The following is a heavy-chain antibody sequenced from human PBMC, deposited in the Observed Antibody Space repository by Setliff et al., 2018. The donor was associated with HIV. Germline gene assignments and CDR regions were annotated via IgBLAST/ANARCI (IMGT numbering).Heavy chain of an antibody. CDR2: ISHTGST. D-gene: IGHD3-3*01. J-gene: IGHJ4*02. V-gene: IGHV4-34*01. Sequence: SETLSLTCAVYGGSFSGYYWSWIRQPPGKGLEWIGEISHTGSTNYNSSLKSRVTISVDTSKNQFSLKLSSVTAADTAVYYCARVLWSGYYHKGGFGFDYWGQGTLVTVSS. CDR3: ARVLWSGYYHKGGFGFDY. CDR1: GGSFSGYY.